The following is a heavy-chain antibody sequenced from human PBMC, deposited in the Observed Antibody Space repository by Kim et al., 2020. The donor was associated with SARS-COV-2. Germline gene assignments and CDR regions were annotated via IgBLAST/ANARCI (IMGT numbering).Heavy chain of an antibody. Sequence: TFTSSAVQWVRKARGQRLEWIGWIVVGSGNTNYAQKFQERVTITRDMSTSTAYMELSSLRSEDTAVYYCAVHSGYDTTFDYWGQGTLVTVSS. CDR1: TFTSSA. J-gene: IGHJ4*02. D-gene: IGHD5-12*01. CDR3: AVHSGYDTTFDY. CDR2: IVVGSGNT. V-gene: IGHV1-58*01.